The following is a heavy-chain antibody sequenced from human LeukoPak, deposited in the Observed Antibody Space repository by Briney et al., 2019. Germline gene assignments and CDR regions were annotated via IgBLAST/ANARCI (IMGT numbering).Heavy chain of an antibody. J-gene: IGHJ3*02. CDR3: AKRLGLGYCSGGSCPDAFDI. D-gene: IGHD2-15*01. CDR1: GGSISSSNW. Sequence: SGTLSLTCAVSGGSISSSNWWSWVRQPPGKGLEWIGEIYHSGSTSYNPSLKSRVTISVDKSKNQFSLKLSSVTAADTAVYYCAKRLGLGYCSGGSCPDAFDIWGQGTMVTVSS. V-gene: IGHV4-4*02. CDR2: IYHSGST.